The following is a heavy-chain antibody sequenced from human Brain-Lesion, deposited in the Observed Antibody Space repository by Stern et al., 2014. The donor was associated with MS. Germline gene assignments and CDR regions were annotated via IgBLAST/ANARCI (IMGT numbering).Heavy chain of an antibody. CDR1: GGSISSGSDY. D-gene: IGHD5-18*01. Sequence: QVQLQESGPGLVKPSQTLSLTCTVSGGSISSGSDYWSWIRQPVGKGLEWIGRIHPSGSAFYPPSLKSRVTISTDTSMNQFSLELNFATAADTAIYYCASGYRIFDYWGQGILVTVSS. CDR2: IHPSGSA. J-gene: IGHJ4*02. V-gene: IGHV4-61*02. CDR3: ASGYRIFDY.